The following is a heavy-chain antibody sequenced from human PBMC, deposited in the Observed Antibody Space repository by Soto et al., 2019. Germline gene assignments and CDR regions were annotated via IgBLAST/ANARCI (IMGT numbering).Heavy chain of an antibody. Sequence: QVTLKESGPVLVKPTETLTLTCTVSGFSLSNARMGVSWIRQPPGKALEWLAHIFSNDEKSYSTSLKSRLTISKDTSKSQVVLTMTNMDPLDTATYYCARMRCIITSWSRLYYYYGMDVWGQGTTVTVSS. D-gene: IGHD2-2*01. CDR1: GFSLSNARMG. J-gene: IGHJ6*02. V-gene: IGHV2-26*01. CDR3: ARMRCIITSWSRLYYYYGMDV. CDR2: IFSNDEK.